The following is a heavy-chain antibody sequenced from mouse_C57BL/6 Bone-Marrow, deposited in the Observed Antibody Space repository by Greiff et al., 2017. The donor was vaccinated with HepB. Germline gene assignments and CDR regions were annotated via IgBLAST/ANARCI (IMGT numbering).Heavy chain of an antibody. Sequence: QVQLKESGAELVKPGASVKMSCKASDYTFTTYPIEWMKQNHGKSLEWIGNFHPYNDDTKYNEKFKGKATLTVEKSSSTVYLELSRLTSDDSAVYYCARRGYDALAGYFDVWGTGTTVTVSS. CDR2: FHPYNDDT. V-gene: IGHV1-47*01. D-gene: IGHD2-2*01. J-gene: IGHJ1*03. CDR1: DYTFTTYP. CDR3: ARRGYDALAGYFDV.